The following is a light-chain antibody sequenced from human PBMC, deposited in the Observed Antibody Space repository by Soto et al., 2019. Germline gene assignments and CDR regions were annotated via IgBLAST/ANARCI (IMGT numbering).Light chain of an antibody. CDR2: GAS. Sequence: EIVLPQSPGTLSLSPGERATLSCRASQSVSSSYLAWYQQKPGQAPRLLIYGASSRATGIPDRFSGSGSGTDFTLTSSRLEPEDFAVYYCQQGDGSPRLNCGGGTKLEIK. V-gene: IGKV3-20*01. CDR1: QSVSSSY. CDR3: QQGDGSPRLN. J-gene: IGKJ4*01.